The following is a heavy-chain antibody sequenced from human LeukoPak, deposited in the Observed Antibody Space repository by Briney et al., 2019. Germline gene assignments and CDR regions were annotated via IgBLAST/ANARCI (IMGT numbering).Heavy chain of an antibody. CDR1: GNSIRSYY. Sequence: SETLSLTCSVSGNSIRSYYWSWIRQPPGKGLEWIGYIHDSGRTNSNPSLQSRVTITIDASKNQFSLKLRYVPAADTAVYYCARDGLTTSGENWFDPWGQGTLVTVSS. V-gene: IGHV4-59*01. D-gene: IGHD4-4*01. J-gene: IGHJ5*02. CDR3: ARDGLTTSGENWFDP. CDR2: IHDSGRT.